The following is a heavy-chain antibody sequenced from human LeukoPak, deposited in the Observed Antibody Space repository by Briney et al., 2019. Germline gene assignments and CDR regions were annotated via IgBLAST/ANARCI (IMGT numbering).Heavy chain of an antibody. CDR3: ASGSGPMVRD. D-gene: IGHD3-10*01. CDR1: GGSFSGYY. CDR2: INHSGST. J-gene: IGHJ4*02. Sequence: SETLSLTCAVYGGSFSGYYWSWIRQPPGKGLEWIGEINHSGSTNYNPSLKSRVTISVDTSKSQCSLKLSSVTAADTAVYYCASGSGPMVRDWGQGTPVTVSS. V-gene: IGHV4-34*01.